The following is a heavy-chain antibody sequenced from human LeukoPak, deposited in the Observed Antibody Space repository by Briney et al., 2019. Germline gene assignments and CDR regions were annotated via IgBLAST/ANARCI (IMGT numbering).Heavy chain of an antibody. CDR2: ISSSGSTI. V-gene: IGHV3-48*03. D-gene: IGHD1-1*01. CDR3: ARGLQPTLWSNSDY. CDR1: GFTFSSYE. J-gene: IGHJ4*02. Sequence: PGGSLRLSCAASGFTFSSYEMNWVRQAPGKGLEWVSYISSSGSTIYYADSVKGRFTISRDNAKNSLYLQMNSLRAEDTAVYYCARGLQPTLWSNSDYWGQGTLVTVSS.